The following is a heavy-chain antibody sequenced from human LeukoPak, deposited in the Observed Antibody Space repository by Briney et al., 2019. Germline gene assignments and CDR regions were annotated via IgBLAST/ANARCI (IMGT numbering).Heavy chain of an antibody. CDR1: GGSISSGSYY. Sequence: SETLSLTCTVSGGSISSGSYYWGWIRQPPGKGLEWIGSIYHSGSTYYNPSLKSRVTISVDTSKNQFSLKLSSVTAADTAVYYCARAAARDYFDYWGQGTLVTVSS. CDR3: ARAAARDYFDY. CDR2: IYHSGST. J-gene: IGHJ4*02. D-gene: IGHD6-25*01. V-gene: IGHV4-39*07.